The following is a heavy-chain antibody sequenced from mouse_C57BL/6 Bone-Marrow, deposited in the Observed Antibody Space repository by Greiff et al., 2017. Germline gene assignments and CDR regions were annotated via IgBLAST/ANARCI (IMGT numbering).Heavy chain of an antibody. CDR2: IRLKSDNYAT. Sequence: EVQRVESGGGLVQPGGSMKLSCVASGFTFSNYWMNWVRQSPEKGLEWVAQIRLKSDNYATHYAESVKGRFTISRDDSKSSVYLQMNNLRAEDTGIYYCTGGITTVVAPGDYWGQGTTLTVSS. D-gene: IGHD1-1*01. V-gene: IGHV6-3*01. J-gene: IGHJ2*01. CDR1: GFTFSNYW. CDR3: TGGITTVVAPGDY.